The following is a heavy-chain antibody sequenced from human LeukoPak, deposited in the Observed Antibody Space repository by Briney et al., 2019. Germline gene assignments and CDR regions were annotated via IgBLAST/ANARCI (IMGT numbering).Heavy chain of an antibody. D-gene: IGHD6-13*01. J-gene: IGHJ4*02. V-gene: IGHV3-7*01. CDR1: GFSFTTYW. Sequence: GGSLRLSCAASGFSFTTYWMTWVRQAPGKGLQWVANINEDGSVKYYVDSVKGRFTISRDNTKNSLYLQMDTLRAEDTAVYYCAREPPYSNSWTDFDYWGQGTLITVSS. CDR3: AREPPYSNSWTDFDY. CDR2: INEDGSVK.